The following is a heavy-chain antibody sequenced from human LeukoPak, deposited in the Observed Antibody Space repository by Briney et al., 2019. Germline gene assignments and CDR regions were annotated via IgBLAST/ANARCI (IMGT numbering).Heavy chain of an antibody. CDR3: AREGGPYRPLDY. Sequence: PSGPLSLTCGVSGGSITNTNYWTWVRQPPGKGLEWIGEVNLQGSTNYNPSLMGRVAIAVDTSENHISLQLTSVTAADTAVYYCAREGGPYRPLDYSGQGTLVTVSS. V-gene: IGHV4-4*02. J-gene: IGHJ4*02. CDR2: VNLQGST. CDR1: GGSITNTNY.